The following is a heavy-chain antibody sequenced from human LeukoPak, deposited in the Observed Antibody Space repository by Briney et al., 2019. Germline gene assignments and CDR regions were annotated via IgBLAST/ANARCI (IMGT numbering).Heavy chain of an antibody. CDR1: GFTFSNFA. D-gene: IGHD4-17*01. Sequence: GGSLTLSCAASGFTFSNFAMSWVRQSPGKGLEWFSTVSGSASNTYYADSVKSRFTVSRDNSGNTLDLQLNSLRADDTAVYYCAKRFLTYGELCRAGWGQGTLVTV. CDR2: VSGSASNT. J-gene: IGHJ4*02. V-gene: IGHV3-23*01. CDR3: AKRFLTYGELCRAG.